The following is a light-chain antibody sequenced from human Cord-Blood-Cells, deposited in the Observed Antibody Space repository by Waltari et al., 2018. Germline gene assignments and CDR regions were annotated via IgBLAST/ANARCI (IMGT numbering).Light chain of an antibody. Sequence: DIVMTQSPLSLPVTPGEPAPISCRSSQSLLHSNGYNYLDWYLQKPGQSPQLLIYLGSNRASGVPDRFSGSGSGTDSTLKISRVEAEDVGVYYCMQALQTPRTFGQGTKVEIK. CDR1: QSLLHSNGYNY. V-gene: IGKV2-28*01. CDR2: LGS. CDR3: MQALQTPRT. J-gene: IGKJ1*01.